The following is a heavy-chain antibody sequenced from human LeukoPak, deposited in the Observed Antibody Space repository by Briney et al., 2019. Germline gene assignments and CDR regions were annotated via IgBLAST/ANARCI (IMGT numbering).Heavy chain of an antibody. D-gene: IGHD3-10*01. CDR3: AKRGVVIRGILVIGYHQEAYHYDF. J-gene: IGHJ4*02. CDR2: IRGSGGST. CDR1: GFTFSSYA. V-gene: IGHV3-23*01. Sequence: PGGSLRLSCAASGFTFSSYAMSWVRQAPGRGLEWVSSIRGSGGSTYYADSVRGRFTISRDTSLNTLYLQMSNLRGEDTAVYFCAKRGVVIRGILVIGYHQEAYHYDFWGQGVLVTVSS.